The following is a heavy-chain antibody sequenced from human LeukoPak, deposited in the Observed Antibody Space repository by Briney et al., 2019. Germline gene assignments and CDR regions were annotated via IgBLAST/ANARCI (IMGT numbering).Heavy chain of an antibody. D-gene: IGHD3-10*01. J-gene: IGHJ5*02. CDR1: GGSISSRNW. CDR2: NYHSGST. CDR3: ARDLYRGDNWYDR. V-gene: IGHV4-4*02. Sequence: PSGPLSLTCAVSGGSISSRNWWGRVRQPPGEGLEWTGENYHSGSTNYNPSLKSRVTISVDKSKNQFSLKLSSVTAADTAVYSCARDLYRGDNWYDRWGQGTLVTVSS.